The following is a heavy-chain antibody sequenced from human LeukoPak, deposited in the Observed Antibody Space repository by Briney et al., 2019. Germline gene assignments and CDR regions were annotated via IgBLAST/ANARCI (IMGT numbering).Heavy chain of an antibody. CDR3: ASGLGVVSFRY. CDR1: GGSFSGYY. J-gene: IGHJ4*02. V-gene: IGHV4-34*01. Sequence: SETLSLTCAVYGGSFSGYYWSWIRQPPGKGLEWIGEINHSGSTNYNPSLKSRVTISVDTSKNQFSLKLSSVTAVDTAVYYCASGLGVVSFRYWGQGTLVTVSS. D-gene: IGHD3-3*01. CDR2: INHSGST.